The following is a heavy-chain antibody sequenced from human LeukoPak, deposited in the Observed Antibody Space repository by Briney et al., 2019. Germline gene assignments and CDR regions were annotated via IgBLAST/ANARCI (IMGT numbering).Heavy chain of an antibody. J-gene: IGHJ4*02. Sequence: PGGSLRLSCAASGFTFSSYAMHWVRQAPGKGLEGVAVTWYDGSNKFYADSVRGRFTISRDNSKNTLDLQMSSLRTEDTAVYYCAKDRVPEDTPYYFDNWGQGTLVTVSS. CDR1: GFTFSSYA. CDR2: TWYDGSNK. CDR3: AKDRVPEDTPYYFDN. D-gene: IGHD3-3*01. V-gene: IGHV3-30*02.